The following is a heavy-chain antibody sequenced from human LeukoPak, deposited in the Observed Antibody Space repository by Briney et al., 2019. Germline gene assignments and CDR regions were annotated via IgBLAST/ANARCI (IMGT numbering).Heavy chain of an antibody. CDR1: GFTFSSYS. V-gene: IGHV3-53*01. CDR3: ARELYYYGSGIYGYYGMDV. J-gene: IGHJ6*04. Sequence: GGSLRLSCAASGFTFSSYSMNWVRQAPGKGLEWVSVIYSGGSTYYADSVKGRFTISRDNSKNTLYLQMNSLRAEDTAVYYCARELYYYGSGIYGYYGMDVWGKGTTVTVSS. CDR2: IYSGGST. D-gene: IGHD3-10*01.